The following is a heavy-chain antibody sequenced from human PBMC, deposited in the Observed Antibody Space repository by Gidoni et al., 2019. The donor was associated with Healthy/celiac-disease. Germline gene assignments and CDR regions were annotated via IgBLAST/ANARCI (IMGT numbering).Heavy chain of an antibody. V-gene: IGHV2-5*02. CDR1: GYSLSTSGVG. J-gene: IGHJ4*02. Sequence: QITLKESGPTRVKATQTRTLTCTSHGYSLSTSGVGGGWIRQPPGQALEWLALIYCDDDKRYSPSLKRRLPLTKDTSNTQVVLTMTNMDPVDTATYYCAHSDDDSSGYYFDYWGQGTLVTVSS. D-gene: IGHD3-22*01. CDR2: IYCDDDK. CDR3: AHSDDDSSGYYFDY.